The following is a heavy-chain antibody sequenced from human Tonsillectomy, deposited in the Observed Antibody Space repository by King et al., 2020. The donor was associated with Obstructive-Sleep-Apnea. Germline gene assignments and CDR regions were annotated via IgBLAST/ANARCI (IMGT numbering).Heavy chain of an antibody. D-gene: IGHD5-18*01. CDR3: ARGGHYGYSANWFDP. J-gene: IGHJ5*02. CDR1: GVSISSSSYY. Sequence: VQLQESGPGLVKPSETLSLTCIVSGVSISSSSYYWGWIRQPPGKGLEWIGSIYNSGSTDYNPPLKSRVSISVDTAKNQFSLKLSSVTAADTSVYYCARGGHYGYSANWFDPWGQGTLVTVSS. V-gene: IGHV4-39*07. CDR2: IYNSGST.